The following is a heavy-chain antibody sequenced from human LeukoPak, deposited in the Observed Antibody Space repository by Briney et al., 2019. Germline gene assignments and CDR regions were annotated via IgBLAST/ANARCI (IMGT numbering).Heavy chain of an antibody. CDR3: ARAQGGYDGKFDY. CDR1: GLTVSRDT. Sequence: GGSLRLSRAPSGLTVSRDTTHWVRQAPGKGLVWVSRIKSDGSTTYADSVKGRFTISRDNAKTMMYRQMNSLRADDTAVYYCARAQGGYDGKFDYWGQGTLVTVSS. CDR2: IKSDGST. J-gene: IGHJ4*02. V-gene: IGHV3-74*03. D-gene: IGHD5-12*01.